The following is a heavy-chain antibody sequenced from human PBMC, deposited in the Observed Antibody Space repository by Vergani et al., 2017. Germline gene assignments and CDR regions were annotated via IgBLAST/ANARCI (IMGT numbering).Heavy chain of an antibody. V-gene: IGHV1-2*02. D-gene: IGHD3-16*01. CDR1: GYTFTGYY. J-gene: IGHJ4*02. Sequence: QVQLVQSGAEVKRPGASVKVSSKASGYTFTGYYLHWVRLAPGQGLEWMGWINPKNGLTKYAQRFQGRVSLTRDTSITTAFMELSSLRSDDTAMYYCTSFPTETSEYYDSTGYYHRFFEKWGQGTLVTVSS. CDR3: TSFPTETSEYYDSTGYYHRFFEK. CDR2: INPKNGLT.